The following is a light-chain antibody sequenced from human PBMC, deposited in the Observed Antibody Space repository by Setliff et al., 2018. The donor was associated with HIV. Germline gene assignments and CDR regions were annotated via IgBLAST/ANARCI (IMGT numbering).Light chain of an antibody. V-gene: IGLV1-40*01. CDR1: ISNIGAGYD. CDR2: GNI. Sequence: VLTQPPSVSGAPGQRVTISCTGSISNIGAGYDTHWYQQFPGTAPKLLIFGNINRPSGVSDRFSGSKSDNTASLTISGLQAEDEADYYCSSYTSGSTPSVFGAGTKVTVL. CDR3: SSYTSGSTPSV. J-gene: IGLJ1*01.